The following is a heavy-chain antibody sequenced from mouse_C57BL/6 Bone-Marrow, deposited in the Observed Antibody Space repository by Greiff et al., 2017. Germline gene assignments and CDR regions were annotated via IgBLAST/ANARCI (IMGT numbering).Heavy chain of an antibody. D-gene: IGHD3-2*02. CDR3: ARSGRLYYYAMDY. CDR2: INPSNGGT. Sequence: VKLKQPGTELVKPGASVKLSCKASGYTFTSYWMHWVKQRPGQGLEWIGNINPSNGGTNYNEKFKSKATLTVDKSSSTAYMQLSSLTSEDSAVYYCARSGRLYYYAMDYWGQGTSVTVSS. J-gene: IGHJ4*01. CDR1: GYTFTSYW. V-gene: IGHV1-53*01.